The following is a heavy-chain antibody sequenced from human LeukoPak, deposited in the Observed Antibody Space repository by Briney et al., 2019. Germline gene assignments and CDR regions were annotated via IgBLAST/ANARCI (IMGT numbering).Heavy chain of an antibody. CDR2: IKSKTDGGTT. J-gene: IGHJ3*02. CDR3: TFYTSGRFDI. Sequence: PGGSLRLSCAASGFTFSNAWMSWVRQAPGKGLEWVGRIKSKTDGGTTDYAAPVKGRFSISRDDSKNTLYLQMNSLKTDDTAVYYCTFYTSGRFDIWGQGTMVTVSS. V-gene: IGHV3-15*01. CDR1: GFTFSNAW. D-gene: IGHD3-10*01.